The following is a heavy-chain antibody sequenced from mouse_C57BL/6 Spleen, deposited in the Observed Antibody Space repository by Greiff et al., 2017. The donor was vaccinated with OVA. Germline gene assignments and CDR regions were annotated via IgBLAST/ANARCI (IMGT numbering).Heavy chain of an antibody. CDR2: IWSGGST. Sequence: VKLVESGPGLVQPSRSLSITCTVSGFSLTSYGVHWVRQSPGKGLEWLGVIWSGGSTDYNAAFISRLSISKDNSKSQVFFKMNSLQADDTAIYYCARRGTTVVDYAMDYWGQGTSVTVSS. V-gene: IGHV2-2*01. CDR1: GFSLTSYG. CDR3: ARRGTTVVDYAMDY. J-gene: IGHJ4*01. D-gene: IGHD1-1*01.